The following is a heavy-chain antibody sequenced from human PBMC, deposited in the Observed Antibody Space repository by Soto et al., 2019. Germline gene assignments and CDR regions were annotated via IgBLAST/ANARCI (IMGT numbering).Heavy chain of an antibody. CDR3: ARGNYYDSSGYYDY. CDR2: IYYSGST. Sequence: SETLSLTCTVSGGSFSSYDWSWIRQPPGKGLEWIGYIYYSGSTNYNPSLKSRVTISVDTSKNQFSLKLSSVTAADTAVYYCARGNYYDSSGYYDYWGQGTLVTVSS. V-gene: IGHV4-59*01. J-gene: IGHJ4*02. D-gene: IGHD3-22*01. CDR1: GGSFSSYD.